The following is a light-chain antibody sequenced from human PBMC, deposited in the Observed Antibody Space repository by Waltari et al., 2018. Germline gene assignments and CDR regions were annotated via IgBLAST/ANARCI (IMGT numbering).Light chain of an antibody. CDR2: GAS. CDR3: QQYNNWPPFT. CDR1: QRVSSG. J-gene: IGKJ2*01. V-gene: IGKV3-15*01. Sequence: EIVMTQSPATLSVSPGERATLSCRASQRVSSGLAWYQQKPGPAPRLLIFGASTRATGIPARFSGSGSGTEFTLTISSLQSEDFALYYCQQYNNWPPFTFGQGTKLEI.